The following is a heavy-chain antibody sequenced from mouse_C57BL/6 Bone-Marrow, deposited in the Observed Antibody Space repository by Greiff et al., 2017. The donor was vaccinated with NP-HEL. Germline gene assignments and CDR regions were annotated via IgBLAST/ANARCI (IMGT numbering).Heavy chain of an antibody. CDR2: ISSGGSYT. V-gene: IGHV5-6*02. J-gene: IGHJ3*01. D-gene: IGHD2-5*01. CDR3: ARRYYSNLWFAY. Sequence: EVMLVESGGDLVKPGGSLKLSCAASGFTFSSYGLSWVRQTPDKRLEWVATISSGGSYTYYPDSVKGRFTISRDNAKNTLYLQMSSLKSEDTAMYYCARRYYSNLWFAYWGQGTLVTVSA. CDR1: GFTFSSYG.